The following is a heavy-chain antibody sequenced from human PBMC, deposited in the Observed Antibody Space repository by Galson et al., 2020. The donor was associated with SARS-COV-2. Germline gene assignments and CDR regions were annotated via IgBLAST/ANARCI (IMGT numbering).Heavy chain of an antibody. CDR2: ISGSGGST. D-gene: IGHD6-19*01. CDR1: GFTFSSYA. J-gene: IGHJ1*01. V-gene: IGHV3-23*01. Sequence: GESLKISCAASGFTFSSYAMSWVRQAPGKGLEWVSAISGSGGSTYYADSVKGRFTISRDNSKNTLYLQMNSLRAEDTAVYYCAKEYPRRYSSGWYVLESAEYFQHWGQGTLVTVSS. CDR3: AKEYPRRYSSGWYVLESAEYFQH.